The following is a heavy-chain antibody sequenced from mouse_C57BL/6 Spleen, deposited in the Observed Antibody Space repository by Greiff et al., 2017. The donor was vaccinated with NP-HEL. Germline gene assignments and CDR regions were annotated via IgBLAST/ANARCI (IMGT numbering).Heavy chain of an antibody. CDR1: GYTFTSYW. Sequence: QVQLQQSGAELVKPGASVKMSCKASGYTFTSYWITWVKQRPGQGLEWIGDIYPGSGSTNYNEKFKSKATLTVDTSSSTAYMQLSSLTSEDSAVYYCARCYGSSHWYFDVWGTGTTVTVSS. CDR3: ARCYGSSHWYFDV. J-gene: IGHJ1*03. D-gene: IGHD1-1*01. CDR2: IYPGSGST. V-gene: IGHV1-55*01.